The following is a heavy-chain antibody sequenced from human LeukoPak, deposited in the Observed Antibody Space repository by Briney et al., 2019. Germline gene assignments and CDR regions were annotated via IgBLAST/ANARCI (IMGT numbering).Heavy chain of an antibody. J-gene: IGHJ5*02. CDR2: INHSGST. V-gene: IGHV4-34*01. CDR3: ARAQYYYDSSGYFFFFDP. D-gene: IGHD3-22*01. Sequence: SETLSLTCAVYGGSFSGYYWSWIRQPPGKGLEWIGEINHSGSTNYNPSLKSRVTISVDTSKNQFSLKLSSVTAADTAVYYCARAQYYYDSSGYFFFFDPWGQGTLVTVSS. CDR1: GGSFSGYY.